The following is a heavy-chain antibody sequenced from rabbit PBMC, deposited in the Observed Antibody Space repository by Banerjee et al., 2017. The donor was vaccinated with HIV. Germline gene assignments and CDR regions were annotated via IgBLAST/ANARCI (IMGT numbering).Heavy chain of an antibody. V-gene: IGHV1S40*01. J-gene: IGHJ3*01. D-gene: IGHD4-2*01. CDR2: INTSSGNT. Sequence: WVRQAPGKGLEWIACINTSSGNTVYASWAKGRFTISKTSSTTVTLQLTSLTAADTATYFCARGDASYTGMGYDLWGQGTLVTVS. CDR3: ARGDASYTGMGYDL.